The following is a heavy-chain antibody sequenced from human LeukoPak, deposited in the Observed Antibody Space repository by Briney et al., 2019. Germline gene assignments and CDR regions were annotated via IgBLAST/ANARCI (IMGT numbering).Heavy chain of an antibody. CDR2: INPRGGDT. D-gene: IGHD6-19*01. J-gene: IGHJ4*02. Sequence: ASVKVACKASGYSFTNKHMHWVRQAPGQGLEWMGIINPRGGDTNYAQKFQGRVNMTSDTSTSTVYMEMSSLRSEDTAVYYCARECCGGWYAHRGIDLDYWGQGTLVSVSS. V-gene: IGHV1-46*01. CDR3: ARECCGGWYAHRGIDLDY. CDR1: GYSFTNKH.